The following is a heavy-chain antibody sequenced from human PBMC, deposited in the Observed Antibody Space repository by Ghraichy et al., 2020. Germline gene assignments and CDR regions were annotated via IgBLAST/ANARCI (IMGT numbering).Heavy chain of an antibody. CDR2: ISVYNGNT. D-gene: IGHD2-2*01. Sequence: ASVKVSCKASDYTFTGYGITWVRQAPGQGLEWMGWISVYNGNTNYAQKFQGRVTMTTDTPTTTAYMELRGLRSDDTAVYFCVRDWGHCTSTTCYDPPGYWGQGTLVTVSS. J-gene: IGHJ4*02. V-gene: IGHV1-18*01. CDR3: VRDWGHCTSTTCYDPPGY. CDR1: DYTFTGYG.